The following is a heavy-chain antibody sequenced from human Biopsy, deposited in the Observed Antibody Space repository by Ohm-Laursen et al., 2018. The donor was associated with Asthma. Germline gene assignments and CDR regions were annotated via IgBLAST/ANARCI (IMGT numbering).Heavy chain of an antibody. V-gene: IGHV1-69*13. J-gene: IGHJ4*02. CDR3: ARKAGSCISRTCYSLDF. Sequence: SVKASCKSLGGTFNTYVIGWVRQAPGQGREWMGGINTVFGTTTSPQKFQDRVTITSDDSTSTVYMELSSLRSEDTAVYYCARKAGSCISRTCYSLDFWGQGTLVTVSS. D-gene: IGHD2-2*01. CDR1: GGTFNTYV. CDR2: INTVFGTT.